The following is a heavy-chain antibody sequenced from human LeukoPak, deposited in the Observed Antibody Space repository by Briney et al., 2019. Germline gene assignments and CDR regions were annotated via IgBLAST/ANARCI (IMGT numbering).Heavy chain of an antibody. CDR1: NDYIKDYY. J-gene: IGHJ4*02. Sequence: SETLSLTCTLSNDYIKDYYWSWIRQPAGKGLEWIGRVSQWNTNYNPSLKSRVSMSVQASRNQFSLRLNSATAADTAVYYCARQGSDNHFDSWGPETLVTVSS. D-gene: IGHD1-14*01. CDR2: VSQWNT. CDR3: ARQGSDNHFDS. V-gene: IGHV4-4*07.